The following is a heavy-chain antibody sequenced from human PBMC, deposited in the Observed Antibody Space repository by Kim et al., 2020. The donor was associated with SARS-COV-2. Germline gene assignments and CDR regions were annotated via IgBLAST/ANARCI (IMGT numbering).Heavy chain of an antibody. J-gene: IGHJ6*02. CDR2: TYYSSKWYN. D-gene: IGHD2-8*01. CDR1: GDSVSSNSAI. V-gene: IGHV6-1*01. CDR3: ARGEWASGLDV. Sequence: SQTLSLTCAISGDSVSSNSAIWNWIRQSPSKGLEWLGRTYYSSKWYNDYALSVRGRITINPDTSKNQFSLQLNSVTPEDTAVYYCARGEWASGLDVWGQGTTVTVSS.